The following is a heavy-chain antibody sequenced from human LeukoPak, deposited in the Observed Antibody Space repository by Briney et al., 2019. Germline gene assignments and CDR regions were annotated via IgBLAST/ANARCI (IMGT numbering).Heavy chain of an antibody. CDR3: AKDLLWFGEPPGGMDV. CDR1: GFTFDDYA. D-gene: IGHD3-10*01. V-gene: IGHV3-9*01. CDR2: ISWNSGSI. J-gene: IGHJ6*02. Sequence: PGRSLRLSCAASGFTFDDYAMHWVRQAPRKGLEWVSGISWNSGSIGYADSVKGRFTISRDNSKNTLYLQMNSLRTEDTAVYYCAKDLLWFGEPPGGMDVWGQGTTVTVSS.